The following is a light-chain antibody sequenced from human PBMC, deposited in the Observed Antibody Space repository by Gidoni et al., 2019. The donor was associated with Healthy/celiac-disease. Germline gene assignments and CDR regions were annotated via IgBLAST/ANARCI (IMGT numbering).Light chain of an antibody. V-gene: IGKV3-20*01. CDR3: QQYGSSPPT. CDR2: GAS. J-gene: IGKJ2*01. CDR1: QSVSSSY. Sequence: EIVLTQSPGTLSLSPVERATLSCRASQSVSSSYLAWYQQKPGQAPRLLIDGASSRATGIPDRFSGSGSGTDFTLTISRLEPEDFAVYYCQQYGSSPPTFGQGTKLEIK.